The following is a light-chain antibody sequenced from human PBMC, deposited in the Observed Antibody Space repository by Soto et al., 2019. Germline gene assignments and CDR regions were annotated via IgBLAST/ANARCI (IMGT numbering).Light chain of an antibody. Sequence: DIQMTQSPSSLSASVGDRVTITCQASQDISNYLNWYQQKPGKAPKLLIYDASNRETGVPSRFSGSGSGTDFTFTISSLQPEDIATYYCQQYDNLPITFGGGTKVEIK. CDR2: DAS. CDR3: QQYDNLPIT. J-gene: IGKJ4*01. CDR1: QDISNY. V-gene: IGKV1-33*01.